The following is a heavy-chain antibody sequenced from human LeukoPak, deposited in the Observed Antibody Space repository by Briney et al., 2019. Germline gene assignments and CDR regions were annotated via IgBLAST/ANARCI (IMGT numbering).Heavy chain of an antibody. J-gene: IGHJ6*02. Sequence: GASVKVSCKASRGTFSSYAISWVRQAPGQGLEWMGGIIPIFGTANYAQKFQGRVTITADESTSTAYMELSSLRSEDTAVYYCARLRSYDWAYYYYGMDVWGQGTTVTVSS. CDR2: IIPIFGTA. CDR3: ARLRSYDWAYYYYGMDV. V-gene: IGHV1-69*01. CDR1: RGTFSSYA. D-gene: IGHD3-16*01.